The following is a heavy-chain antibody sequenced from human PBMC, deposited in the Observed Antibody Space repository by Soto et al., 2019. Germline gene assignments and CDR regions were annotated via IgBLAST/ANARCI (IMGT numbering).Heavy chain of an antibody. J-gene: IGHJ3*02. Sequence: ASVKVSCKASGYTFTGYYIHWVRQAPGQGLEWMGVINPSGSSTNYAQKFQGRVTMTRDTSTSTVYMELSSLTSEDTAVYSCARAFGAADAFDIWGQGTMVTVSS. D-gene: IGHD3-16*01. CDR2: INPSGSST. CDR1: GYTFTGYY. CDR3: ARAFGAADAFDI. V-gene: IGHV1-46*01.